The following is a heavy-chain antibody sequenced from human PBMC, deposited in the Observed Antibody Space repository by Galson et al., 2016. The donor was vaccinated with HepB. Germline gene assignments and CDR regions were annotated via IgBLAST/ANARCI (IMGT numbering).Heavy chain of an antibody. J-gene: IGHJ4*02. CDR3: ARDSFDSHGSGSPLFDY. D-gene: IGHD3-10*01. CDR1: GDSVSSNSAA. Sequence: CAISGDSVSSNSAAWNWIRQSPSRGLESLGRTYYKSKWHDDCAVSVESRIIINPDTSKNQFSLHLNSVTPEDTAVYYCARDSFDSHGSGSPLFDYWGQGTLVTVSS. CDR2: TYYKSKWHD. V-gene: IGHV6-1*01.